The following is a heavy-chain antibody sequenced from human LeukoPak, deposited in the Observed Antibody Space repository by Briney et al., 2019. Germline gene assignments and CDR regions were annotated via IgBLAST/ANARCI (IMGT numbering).Heavy chain of an antibody. Sequence: ASVKVSCKASGYTFTSYAMHWVRQAPGQRLEWMGWINAGNGNTKYSQEFQGRVTITRDTSASTAYMELSSLRSEDTAVYYCAKDMASNWGFEGIRALDDWGQGTLVTVSP. CDR3: AKDMASNWGFEGIRALDD. D-gene: IGHD7-27*01. V-gene: IGHV1-3*03. CDR2: INAGNGNT. J-gene: IGHJ4*02. CDR1: GYTFTSYA.